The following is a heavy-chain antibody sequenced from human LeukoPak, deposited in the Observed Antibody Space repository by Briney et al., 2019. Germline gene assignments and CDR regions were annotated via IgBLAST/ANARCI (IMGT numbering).Heavy chain of an antibody. CDR2: IYYSGST. CDR1: GGSISSYY. J-gene: IGHJ4*02. D-gene: IGHD6-13*01. CDR3: ARHDVRAAAGTFDH. V-gene: IGHV4-59*08. Sequence: PSVTLSLTCTVSGGSISSYYWSWIRQPPGKGLEWIGYIYYSGSTNYNPSLKSRVTISVDTSKNQFSLKLSSVTAADTAVYYCARHDVRAAAGTFDHWGQGTLVTVSS.